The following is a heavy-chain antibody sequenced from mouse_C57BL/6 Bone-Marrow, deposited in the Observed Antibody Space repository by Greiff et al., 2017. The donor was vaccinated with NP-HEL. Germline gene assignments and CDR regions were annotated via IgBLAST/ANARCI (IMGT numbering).Heavy chain of an antibody. J-gene: IGHJ3*01. V-gene: IGHV1-69*01. Sequence: VQLQQPGAELVMPGASVKLSCKASGYTFTSYWMHWVKQRSGQGLEWIGEIDPSDSYTNYNQKFKGKSTLTVDKSSSTAYMQLSSLTSEDSAVYYCAAPFYYGNYVGFADWGQGTLVTVSA. CDR2: IDPSDSYT. D-gene: IGHD2-1*01. CDR3: AAPFYYGNYVGFAD. CDR1: GYTFTSYW.